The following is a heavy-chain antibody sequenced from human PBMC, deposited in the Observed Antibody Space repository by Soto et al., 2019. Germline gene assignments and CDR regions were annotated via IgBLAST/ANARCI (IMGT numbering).Heavy chain of an antibody. V-gene: IGHV1-69*02. CDR2: IIPILGIA. D-gene: IGHD6-13*01. J-gene: IGHJ5*02. CDR3: ARNTIAPNWFDP. Sequence: GASVKVACKASGGTFSSYTISWVRQAPGQGLEWMGRIIPILGIANYAQKFQGRVTITAAKSTSTAYMELSSLRSEDTAVYYCARNTIAPNWFDPWGQGTLVTVSS. CDR1: GGTFSSYT.